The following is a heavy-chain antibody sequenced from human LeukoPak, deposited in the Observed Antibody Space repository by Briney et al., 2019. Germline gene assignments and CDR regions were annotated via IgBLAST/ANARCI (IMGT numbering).Heavy chain of an antibody. CDR1: GFTFSGYS. Sequence: GGSLRLSCAASGFTFSGYSMNWVRQAPGKGLEWVSSISSSSSYIYYAVSVKGRFTISRDNAKNSLYLQMNSLRAEDTAVYYCARDSAVVTYNWFDPWGQGTLVTVSS. V-gene: IGHV3-21*01. J-gene: IGHJ5*02. D-gene: IGHD2-21*02. CDR3: ARDSAVVTYNWFDP. CDR2: ISSSSSYI.